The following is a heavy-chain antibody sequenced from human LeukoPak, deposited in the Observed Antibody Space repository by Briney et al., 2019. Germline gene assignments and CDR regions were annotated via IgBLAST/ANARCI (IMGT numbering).Heavy chain of an antibody. CDR3: ARGNPYSSSSAWFDP. V-gene: IGHV1-2*02. CDR1: GYTFTGYY. J-gene: IGHJ5*02. CDR2: INPNSGGT. D-gene: IGHD6-6*01. Sequence: GASVKVSCKASGYTFTGYYIHWVRQAPGQGLEWLGWINPNSGGTNYAQKFQGRVTVTRDASISTAYMELSRLRSDDTAVYYCARGNPYSSSSAWFDPWGQGTLVTVSS.